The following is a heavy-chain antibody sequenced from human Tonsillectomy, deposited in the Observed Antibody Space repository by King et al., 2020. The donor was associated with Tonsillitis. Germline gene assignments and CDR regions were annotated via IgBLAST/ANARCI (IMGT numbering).Heavy chain of an antibody. Sequence: QFQLVQSGAEVKKPGASVKVSCKASGYIFSGYYIHWVRQAPGQGLEWMGWMNPNSGDTDFAQKFQGRFTITRDTATSTAYMELSGLRSDDTAVYYCARDVGGYCSSTSCYAHRNNWFDPWGQGTLVTVSS. CDR1: GYIFSGYY. V-gene: IGHV1-2*02. CDR3: ARDVGGYCSSTSCYAHRNNWFDP. CDR2: MNPNSGDT. D-gene: IGHD2-2*01. J-gene: IGHJ5*02.